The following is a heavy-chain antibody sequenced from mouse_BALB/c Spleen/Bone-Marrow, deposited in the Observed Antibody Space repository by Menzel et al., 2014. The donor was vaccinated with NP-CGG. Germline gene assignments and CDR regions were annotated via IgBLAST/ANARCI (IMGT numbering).Heavy chain of an antibody. D-gene: IGHD2-4*01. CDR1: GFTFSSFG. CDR3: ARGYDYGFAY. Sequence: EVQLVESGGGLVQPGVSRKLSCAASGFTFSSFGMHWVRQAPEKGLEWVAYISSGSSTIYYAYTVKGRFTISRDNPKNALFLQMTILRSEDTAMYYCARGYDYGFAYWGQGTLVTVSA. CDR2: ISSGSSTI. V-gene: IGHV5-17*02. J-gene: IGHJ3*01.